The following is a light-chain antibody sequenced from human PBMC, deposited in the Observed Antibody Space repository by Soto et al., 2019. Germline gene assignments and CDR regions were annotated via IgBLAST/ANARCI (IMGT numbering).Light chain of an antibody. J-gene: IGLJ1*01. CDR2: EAS. CDR3: SSYSSGSTLYV. CDR1: SSDIGESNY. Sequence: QPALTHPASVSGSPRQSMTISCPVTSSDIGESNYVSWYQQIPGRAPRLLIYEASDRHSGLSQRFSGSTFANTASLTISGLQAEDEADYHCSSYSSGSTLYVFGTGTKVTVL. V-gene: IGLV2-14*01.